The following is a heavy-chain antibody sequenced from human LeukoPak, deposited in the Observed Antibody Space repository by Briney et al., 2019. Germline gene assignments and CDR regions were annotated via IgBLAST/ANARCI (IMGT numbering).Heavy chain of an antibody. CDR2: IIPIFGTA. Sequence: SVTVSCKASGGTFSSYAISWVRQAPGQGLEWMGGIIPIFGTANYAQKFQGRVTITADESTSTAYMELSSLRSEDTAVYYCASRLRFLEWLPFYDYWGQGTLVTVSS. CDR1: GGTFSSYA. CDR3: ASRLRFLEWLPFYDY. V-gene: IGHV1-69*13. J-gene: IGHJ4*02. D-gene: IGHD3-3*01.